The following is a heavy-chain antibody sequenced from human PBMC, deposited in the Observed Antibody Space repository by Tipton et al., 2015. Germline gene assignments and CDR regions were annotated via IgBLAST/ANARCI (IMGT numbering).Heavy chain of an antibody. CDR3: ARIADGGFESYFLPFDS. D-gene: IGHD3-10*01. CDR1: GDSLGRYY. Sequence: GLVKPSETLALTCGVSGDSLGRYYYNWIRQSPGKGLEWIGSIYSSGTTNYSPSLKSRVTISLDTSKNHFSLNLTSVTAADTAIYYCARIADGGFESYFLPFDSWGRGTLVTVSS. J-gene: IGHJ4*02. V-gene: IGHV4-59*01. CDR2: IYSSGTT.